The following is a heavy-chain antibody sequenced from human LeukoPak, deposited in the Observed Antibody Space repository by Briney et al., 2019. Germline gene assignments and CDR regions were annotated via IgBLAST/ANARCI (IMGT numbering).Heavy chain of an antibody. CDR1: GFTFSNYG. J-gene: IGHJ3*02. CDR3: ARDQIEVGAPDAFDI. V-gene: IGHV3-33*01. Sequence: GGSLRLSCAASGFTFSNYGIHWVRQAPGRGLEWVAVIWYDGSNKYYADSAKGRFTISRDDSKSTLYLQMNSLRAEDTAVYYCARDQIEVGAPDAFDIWGQGTMVTVSS. D-gene: IGHD1-26*01. CDR2: IWYDGSNK.